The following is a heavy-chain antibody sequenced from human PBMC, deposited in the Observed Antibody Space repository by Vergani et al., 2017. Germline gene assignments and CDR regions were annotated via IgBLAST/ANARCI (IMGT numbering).Heavy chain of an antibody. CDR3: ARIKSSSWSRGGGMDV. Sequence: QVTLRESGPALVKPTQTLTLTCTFSGFSLSTSGMCVSWIRQPPGKALEWLARIDWDDDKYYSTSLKTRLTISKDTAKNPMVLTMTNMDPVDTATYYCARIKSSSWSRGGGMDVWGQGTTVTVSS. CDR2: IDWDDDK. CDR1: GFSLSTSGMC. V-gene: IGHV2-70*15. J-gene: IGHJ6*02. D-gene: IGHD6-13*01.